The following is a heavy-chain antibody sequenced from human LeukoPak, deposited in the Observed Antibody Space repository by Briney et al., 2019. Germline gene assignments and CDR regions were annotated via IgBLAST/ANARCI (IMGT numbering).Heavy chain of an antibody. D-gene: IGHD3-10*01. CDR3: ARDHGSGSYQFDY. Sequence: PSQTLSLTCTVSGGSISSGDYYWSWIRQPPGKGLEWIGYIHYSGSTYYSPSLKSRVTISVDTSKNQFSLKLSSVTAADTAVYYCARDHGSGSYQFDYWGQGTLVTVSS. CDR1: GGSISSGDYY. V-gene: IGHV4-30-4*08. CDR2: IHYSGST. J-gene: IGHJ4*02.